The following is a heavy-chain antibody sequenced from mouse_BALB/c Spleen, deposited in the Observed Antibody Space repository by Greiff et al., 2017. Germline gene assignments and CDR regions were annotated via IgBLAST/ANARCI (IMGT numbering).Heavy chain of an antibody. CDR1: GFAFSSYD. CDR2: ISSGGGST. V-gene: IGHV5-12-1*01. CDR3: ARQGDWFAY. Sequence: EVKLVESGGGLVKPGGSLKLSCAASGFAFSSYDMSWVRQTPEKRLEWVAYISSGGGSTYYPDTVKGRFTISRDNAKNTLYLQMSSLKSEDTAMYYCARQGDWFAYWGQGTLVTVSA. J-gene: IGHJ3*01.